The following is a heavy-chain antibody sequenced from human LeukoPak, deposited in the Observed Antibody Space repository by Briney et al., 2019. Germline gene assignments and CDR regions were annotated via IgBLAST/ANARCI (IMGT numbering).Heavy chain of an antibody. D-gene: IGHD3-10*01. J-gene: IGHJ3*02. CDR2: ISPHNGNT. CDR1: GYTFTTYA. CDR3: ARGLANYYGSGGLDAFDI. Sequence: ASVKVSCKASGYTFTTYAMSWVRQAPGQGLEWMGWISPHNGNTNYAQKLQGRVTMTTDTSTSTAYMELRSLRSDDTAVYYCARGLANYYGSGGLDAFDIWGQGTMVTVSS. V-gene: IGHV1-18*01.